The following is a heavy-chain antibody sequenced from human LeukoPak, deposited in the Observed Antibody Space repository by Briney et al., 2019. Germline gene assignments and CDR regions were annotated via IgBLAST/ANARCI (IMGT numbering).Heavy chain of an antibody. V-gene: IGHV4-34*01. D-gene: IGHD3-3*01. Sequence: PSETLSLTCAVYGGSFSGYYWSWIRQPPGKGLEWIGEINHSGSTNYNPSLKSRVTISVDTSKNQFSLKLSSVTAADTAVYYCARVAYDFWSGYYMLDYWGQGTLVTVSS. J-gene: IGHJ4*02. CDR3: ARVAYDFWSGYYMLDY. CDR2: INHSGST. CDR1: GGSFSGYY.